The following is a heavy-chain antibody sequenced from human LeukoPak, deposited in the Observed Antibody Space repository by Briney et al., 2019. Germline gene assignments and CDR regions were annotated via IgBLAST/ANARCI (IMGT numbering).Heavy chain of an antibody. D-gene: IGHD6-19*01. CDR1: GLTFSSYA. CDR2: ISGSGGST. V-gene: IGHV3-23*01. Sequence: GGSLRLSCAASGLTFSSYAMSWVRQAPGKGLEWVSAISGSGGSTYYADSVKGRFTISRDNSKNTLYLQMNSLRAEDTAVYYCAKPHSSGWYSYWYFDLWGRGTLVTVSS. CDR3: AKPHSSGWYSYWYFDL. J-gene: IGHJ2*01.